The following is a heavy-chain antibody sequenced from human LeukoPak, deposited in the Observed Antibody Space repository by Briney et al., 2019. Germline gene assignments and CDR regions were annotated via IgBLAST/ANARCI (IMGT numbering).Heavy chain of an antibody. D-gene: IGHD3-9*01. V-gene: IGHV1-69*04. CDR1: GCSFSNYA. J-gene: IGHJ4*02. Sequence: SVKVSCKASGCSFSNYAFSWVRQAPGQGLEWMGRITPIVDIATYIQKFQGRVTITANKFTSTAYMELSSLTSEDTAVYYCARDYILTGSYSQDYWGQGTLVTVSS. CDR3: ARDYILTGSYSQDY. CDR2: ITPIVDIA.